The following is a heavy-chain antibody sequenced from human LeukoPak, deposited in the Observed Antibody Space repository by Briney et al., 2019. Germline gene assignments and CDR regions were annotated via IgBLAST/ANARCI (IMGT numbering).Heavy chain of an antibody. CDR3: ARLYSFDCSGGSCYGNYYYYYMDV. J-gene: IGHJ6*03. Sequence: SETLSLTCTVSGGSISCYYWSWIRPPPGKGLEWIGYLYYSGNTNYNLSLKSRVTISLDTSKNQFSLKLSSVTAADTAVYYCARLYSFDCSGGSCYGNYYYYYMDVWGKGTTVTVSS. V-gene: IGHV4-59*08. CDR1: GGSISCYY. CDR2: LYYSGNT. D-gene: IGHD2-15*01.